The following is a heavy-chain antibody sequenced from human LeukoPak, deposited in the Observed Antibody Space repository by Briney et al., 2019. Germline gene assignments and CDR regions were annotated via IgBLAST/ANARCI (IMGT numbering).Heavy chain of an antibody. J-gene: IGHJ5*02. V-gene: IGHV4-39*07. CDR3: ARDQMWFDP. Sequence: SETLSLTCTVSGGSISSSSYYWGWIRQPPGTGLEWVASIYYSGSTYYNPSLKSRVTISVDTSKNQFSLKLGSVTAADTAVYYCARDQMWFDPWGQGTLVTVSS. D-gene: IGHD5-24*01. CDR1: GGSISSSSYY. CDR2: IYYSGST.